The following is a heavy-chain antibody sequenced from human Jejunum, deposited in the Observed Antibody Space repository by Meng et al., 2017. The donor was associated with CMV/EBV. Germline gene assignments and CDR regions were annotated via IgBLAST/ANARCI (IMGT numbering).Heavy chain of an antibody. CDR2: ISATGRST. V-gene: IGHV3-23*04. Sequence: EVQLVESGGGLVQPGGSLRLSCAASGCTFNDMSWVRQAPGKGLEWVSAISATGRSTYYADSVKGRFTISRDNSKNTLFLQVSSLRAEDTATYYCAKDDRGVQSNWGQGTLVTVSS. CDR3: AKDDRGVQSN. CDR1: GCTFND. D-gene: IGHD3-22*01. J-gene: IGHJ4*02.